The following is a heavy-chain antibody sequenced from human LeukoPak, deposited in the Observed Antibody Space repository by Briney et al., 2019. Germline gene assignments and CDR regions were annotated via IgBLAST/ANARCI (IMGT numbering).Heavy chain of an antibody. V-gene: IGHV3-11*01. CDR3: ARDQGSSWYLAEYFQH. Sequence: KAGGSLRLSCAASGFTFSDYYMSWIRQAPGKGLEWVSYISSSGSTIYYADSVKGRFTISRDNAKNSLYLQMNSLRAEDTAVYYCARDQGSSWYLAEYFQHWGQGTLVTVSS. D-gene: IGHD6-13*01. CDR2: ISSSGSTI. J-gene: IGHJ1*01. CDR1: GFTFSDYY.